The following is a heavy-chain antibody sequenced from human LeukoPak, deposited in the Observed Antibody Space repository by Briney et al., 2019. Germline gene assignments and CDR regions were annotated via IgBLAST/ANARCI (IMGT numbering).Heavy chain of an antibody. V-gene: IGHV1-18*01. CDR1: GYTFTSYG. J-gene: IGHJ6*03. Sequence: ASVKVSCKASGYTFTSYGISWVRQAPGQGLEWMGWISAYNGNTNYAQKLQGRVTMTTDTSTSTAYMELSSLRSEDTAVYYCARINYYDSGSVNYYYYYMDVWGKGTTVIISS. D-gene: IGHD3-10*01. CDR3: ARINYYDSGSVNYYYYYMDV. CDR2: ISAYNGNT.